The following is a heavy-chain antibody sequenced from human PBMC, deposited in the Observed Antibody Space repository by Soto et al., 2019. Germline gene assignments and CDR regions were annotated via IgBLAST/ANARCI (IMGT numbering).Heavy chain of an antibody. Sequence: GESLKISCKTSGYSFSHFWIGWVRQMPGKGLEWMGIIYPGDSDTRYSPSFQGQVTISVDKSITTAYLQWSSLKASDTATYYCARLGFNYDFLFGYYNVHHYYGIDVRAQGTTVTGSS. CDR2: IYPGDSDT. CDR1: GYSFSHFW. D-gene: IGHD3-9*01. J-gene: IGHJ6*02. CDR3: ARLGFNYDFLFGYYNVHHYYGIDV. V-gene: IGHV5-51*01.